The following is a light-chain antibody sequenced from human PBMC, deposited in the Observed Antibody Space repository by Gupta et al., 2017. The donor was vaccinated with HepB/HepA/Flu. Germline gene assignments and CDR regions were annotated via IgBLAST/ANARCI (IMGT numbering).Light chain of an antibody. CDR3: SSYTSSSTLGGYV. J-gene: IGLJ1*01. Sequence: QSALTQPASVSGSHGQSITISCTGTSSDVGGYNYVSWYQQHPGKAPKLMIYDVSNRPSGVSNRFSGSKSGNTASLTISGLQAEDEADYYCSSYTSSSTLGGYVFGTGTKVTVL. V-gene: IGLV2-14*01. CDR1: SSDVGGYNY. CDR2: DVS.